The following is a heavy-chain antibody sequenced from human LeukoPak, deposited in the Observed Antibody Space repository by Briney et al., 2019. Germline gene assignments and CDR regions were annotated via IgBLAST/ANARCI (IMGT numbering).Heavy chain of an antibody. V-gene: IGHV1-2*02. CDR2: MNPNSGDT. CDR1: GYTFTSYD. Sequence: GASVKVSCKASGYTFTSYDINWVRQATGQGLEWMGWMNPNSGDTNYAQKFQGRVTMTRDTSISTAYMELSRLRSDDTAVYYCARVDEMATIDYWGQGTLVTVSS. CDR3: ARVDEMATIDY. J-gene: IGHJ4*02. D-gene: IGHD5-24*01.